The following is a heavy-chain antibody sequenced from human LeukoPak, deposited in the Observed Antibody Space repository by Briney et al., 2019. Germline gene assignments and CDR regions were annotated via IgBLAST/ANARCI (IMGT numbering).Heavy chain of an antibody. CDR1: GYSISSGYY. Sequence: PSETLSRTCTVSGYSISSGYYWGWIRQPPGKGLEWIGSIYHSGSTYYNPSLKSRVTISVDTSKNQFSLKLSSVTAADTAVYYCARTYRTKTTVVTYYFDYWGQGTLVTVSS. CDR2: IYHSGST. CDR3: ARTYRTKTTVVTYYFDY. D-gene: IGHD4-23*01. J-gene: IGHJ4*02. V-gene: IGHV4-38-2*02.